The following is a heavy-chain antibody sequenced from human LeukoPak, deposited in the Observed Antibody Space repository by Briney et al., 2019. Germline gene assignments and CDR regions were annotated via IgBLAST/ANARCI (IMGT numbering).Heavy chain of an antibody. CDR3: TRRGKTYYFDY. CDR2: IYSGGST. J-gene: IGHJ4*02. CDR1: GFTVSSNY. Sequence: GGSLRLSCAASGFTVSSNYMSWVRQAPGKGLEWVSVIYSGGSTYYSDSARGRFTISRDNSKNTLYLQMNSLRAEDTAVYYCTRRGKTYYFDYWGQGTLVTVSS. V-gene: IGHV3-53*01.